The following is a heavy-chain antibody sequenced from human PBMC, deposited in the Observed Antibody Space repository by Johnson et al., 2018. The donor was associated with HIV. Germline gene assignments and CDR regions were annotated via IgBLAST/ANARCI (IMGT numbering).Heavy chain of an antibody. CDR2: IKQDGSEK. CDR1: GFTFSSYA. J-gene: IGHJ3*02. CDR3: ARISGWYSPAFDI. V-gene: IGHV3-7*01. D-gene: IGHD6-19*01. Sequence: MLLVESGGGVVQPGRSLRLSCAASGFTFSSYAMHWVRQAPGKGLEWVANIKQDGSEKYYVDSVKGRFTISRDNAKNSLYLQMNSLRAEDTAVYYCARISGWYSPAFDIWGQGTMVTVSS.